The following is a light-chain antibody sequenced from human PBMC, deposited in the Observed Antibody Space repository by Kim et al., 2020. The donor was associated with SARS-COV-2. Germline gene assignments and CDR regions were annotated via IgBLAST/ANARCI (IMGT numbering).Light chain of an antibody. CDR2: AAS. CDR1: QDIASY. V-gene: IGKV1-8*01. Sequence: ASTGDRVTLTCRASQDIASYLAWYQQKPGKAPNLLIYAASTLHTGVPSRFSGSGSGTDFTLTITSLQSEDFATYYCQQYYSYPRTFGQGTKVDIK. J-gene: IGKJ1*01. CDR3: QQYYSYPRT.